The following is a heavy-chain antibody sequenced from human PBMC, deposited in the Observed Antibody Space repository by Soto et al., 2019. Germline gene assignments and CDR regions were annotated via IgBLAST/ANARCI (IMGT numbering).Heavy chain of an antibody. Sequence: PGVSLRLSRSASGFTFSSYAMHWVRQAPGKGLEYVSAISSNGGSTYYADSVKGRFTISRDNSKNTLYLQMSSLRAEDTAVYYCVKLQSYSYYFDDWGEGTLVTVNS. V-gene: IGHV3-64D*06. CDR3: VKLQSYSYYFDD. CDR1: GFTFSSYA. CDR2: ISSNGGST. J-gene: IGHJ4*02. D-gene: IGHD1-26*01.